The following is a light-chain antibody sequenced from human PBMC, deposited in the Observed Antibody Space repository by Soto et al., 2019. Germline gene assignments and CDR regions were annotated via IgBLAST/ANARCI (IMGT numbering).Light chain of an antibody. J-gene: IGKJ5*01. CDR2: GAS. CDR1: QSVSSSY. CDR3: QQYGSSPPIA. Sequence: IVLTQSPGTLSLSPGERATLSSGASQSVSSSYLAWYQQKPGQAPRLLIYGASSRATGIPDRFSGSGSGTDFTLTISRLEPEDFAVYYGQQYGSSPPIAFGQGTRLEIK. V-gene: IGKV3-20*01.